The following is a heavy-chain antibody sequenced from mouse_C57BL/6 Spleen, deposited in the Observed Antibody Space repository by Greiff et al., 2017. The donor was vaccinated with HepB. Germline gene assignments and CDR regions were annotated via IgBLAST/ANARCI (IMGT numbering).Heavy chain of an antibody. V-gene: IGHV1-54*01. CDR3: ARDYSNYEFDY. CDR1: GYAFTNYL. Sequence: VKLMESGAELVRPGPSVKVSCKASGYAFTNYLIEWVKQRPGQGLEWIGVINPGSGGTNYNEKFKGKATLTADKSSSTAYMQLSSLTSEDSAVYFCARDYSNYEFDYWGQGTTLTVSS. J-gene: IGHJ2*01. CDR2: INPGSGGT. D-gene: IGHD2-5*01.